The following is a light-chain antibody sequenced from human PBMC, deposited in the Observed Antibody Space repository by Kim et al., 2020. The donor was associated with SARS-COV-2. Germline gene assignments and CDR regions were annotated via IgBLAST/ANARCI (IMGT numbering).Light chain of an antibody. CDR3: TSFTSSYTHV. J-gene: IGLJ1*01. CDR2: DVN. CDR1: SSDVGAYDY. Sequence: GQSITISCTGTSSDVGAYDYVSWYQQHPGRAPKLMIYDVNNRPSAISNRFSGSKSGDTASLTISGLQAEDEADYYCTSFTSSYTHVFGTGTKVTVL. V-gene: IGLV2-14*03.